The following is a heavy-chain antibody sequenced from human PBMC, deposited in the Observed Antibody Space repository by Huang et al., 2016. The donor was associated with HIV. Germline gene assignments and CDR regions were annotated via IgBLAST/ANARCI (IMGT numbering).Heavy chain of an antibody. CDR3: VRGSSTREEYFQY. CDR1: GYIFTNYY. V-gene: IGHV1-46*03. J-gene: IGHJ1*01. D-gene: IGHD6-13*01. CDR2: INPNGGAP. Sequence: QVQLVQSGAEVKKPGASVKVSCEASGYIFTNYYMHWVRQAPGQGLQWMGIINPNGGAPTYERKFHDKVTMTRDTSANTLDMELSGLRSDDTAVYYCVRGSSTREEYFQYWGQGTLITVSS.